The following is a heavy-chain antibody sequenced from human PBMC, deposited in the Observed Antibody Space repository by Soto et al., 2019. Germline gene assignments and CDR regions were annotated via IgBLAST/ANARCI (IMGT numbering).Heavy chain of an antibody. CDR2: INHSGST. Sequence: PSETLSLTCAVYGGSFSGYYWIWIRQLPGKGLEWIGEINHSGSTNYNPSLKSRVTISVDTSKNQFSLKLSSVTAADTAVYYCARGKSARLGYCSGGSCYNLFGAWLLFDPWRQGPLVTVSS. CDR3: ARGKSARLGYCSGGSCYNLFGAWLLFDP. V-gene: IGHV4-34*01. J-gene: IGHJ5*02. CDR1: GGSFSGYY. D-gene: IGHD2-15*01.